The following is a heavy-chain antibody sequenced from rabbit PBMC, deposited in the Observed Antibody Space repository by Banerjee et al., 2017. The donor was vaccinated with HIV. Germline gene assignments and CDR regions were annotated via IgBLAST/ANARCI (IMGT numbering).Heavy chain of an antibody. CDR2: IYTGSGTT. CDR1: GFTISSNFY. V-gene: IGHV1S45*01. Sequence: QEQLEESGGDLVKPGASLTLTCKVSGFTISSNFYMCWVRQAPGKGLEWIGCIYTGSGTTYYASWAKGRFTISKTSSTTVTLQMTSLTAADTATYFCVKDYSGWGADLWGPGTLVTVS. D-gene: IGHD4-1*01. CDR3: VKDYSGWGADL. J-gene: IGHJ4*01.